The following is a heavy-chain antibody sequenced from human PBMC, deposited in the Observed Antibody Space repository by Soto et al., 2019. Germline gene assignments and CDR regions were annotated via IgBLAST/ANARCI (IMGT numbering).Heavy chain of an antibody. CDR3: VRGTHDWYGIDY. Sequence: EVQLVESGGGLVQPGGSLRLSCAASGFTFSNYWMHWVRLPPGTGLLWVSRINIGGSAANYAGSVEGRFTVSRDDDKNTLYLQMNSLRDDDTAVYYCVRGTHDWYGIDYWGQRAPVTVSS. J-gene: IGHJ4*02. CDR2: INIGGSAA. D-gene: IGHD3-9*01. CDR1: GFTFSNYW. V-gene: IGHV3-74*01.